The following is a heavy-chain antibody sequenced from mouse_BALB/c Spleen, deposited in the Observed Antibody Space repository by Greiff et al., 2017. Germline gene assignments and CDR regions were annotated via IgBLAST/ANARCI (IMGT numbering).Heavy chain of an antibody. CDR1: GYTFTSSW. CDR2: IHPNSGNT. Sequence: VQLQQPGSALVRPGASVKLSCKASGYTFTSSWMHWAKQRPGQGLEWIGEIHPNSGNTNYNEKFKGKATLTVDTSSSTAYVDLSSLTSEDSAVYYCARASYYDYDDAMDYWGQGTSVTVSS. J-gene: IGHJ4*01. D-gene: IGHD2-4*01. V-gene: IGHV1S130*01. CDR3: ARASYYDYDDAMDY.